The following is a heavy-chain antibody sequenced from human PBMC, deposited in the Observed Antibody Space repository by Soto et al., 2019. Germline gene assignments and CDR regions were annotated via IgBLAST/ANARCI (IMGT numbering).Heavy chain of an antibody. J-gene: IGHJ4*02. Sequence: PGGSLRLSYAASGFTFSSYSMNWVRQAPGKGLEWVSYISSSSSTIYYADSVKGRFTISRDNAKNSLYLQMNSLRDEDTAVYYCVGDFWSGYYRPFDYWGQGTLVTVAS. D-gene: IGHD3-3*01. CDR1: GFTFSSYS. V-gene: IGHV3-48*02. CDR3: VGDFWSGYYRPFDY. CDR2: ISSSSSTI.